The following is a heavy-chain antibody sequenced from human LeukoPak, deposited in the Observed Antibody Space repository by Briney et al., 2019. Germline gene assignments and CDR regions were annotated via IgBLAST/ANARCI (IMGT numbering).Heavy chain of an antibody. J-gene: IGHJ4*02. V-gene: IGHV4-59*12. CDR3: ATGSMYYDPTGPRESDY. Sequence: ASETLSLTCTVSGGSISNFYWSWIRQSPGKGPEWIGYIHYSGSTNYNPSLKSRVTISVDTSKNQFSLKLSSVTAADTAVYYCATGSMYYDPTGPRESDYWGQGTLVTVSS. CDR1: GGSISNFY. CDR2: IHYSGST. D-gene: IGHD3-16*01.